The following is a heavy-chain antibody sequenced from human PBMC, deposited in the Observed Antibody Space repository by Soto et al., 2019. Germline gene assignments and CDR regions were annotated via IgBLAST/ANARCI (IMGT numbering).Heavy chain of an antibody. D-gene: IGHD3-3*01. CDR3: VPGYYDFWSGYYLFDY. CDR2: IYYSGST. V-gene: IGHV4-39*01. Sequence: PSATLSLTCTVSGGSISSSSYYWGWIRQPPGKGLEWIGSIYYSGSTYYNPSLKSRVTISVDTSKNQFSLKLSSVTAADTAVYYCVPGYYDFWSGYYLFDYWGQGTLVTVSS. J-gene: IGHJ4*02. CDR1: GGSISSSSYY.